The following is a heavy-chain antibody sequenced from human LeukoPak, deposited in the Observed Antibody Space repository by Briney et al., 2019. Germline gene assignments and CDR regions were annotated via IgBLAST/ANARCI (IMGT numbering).Heavy chain of an antibody. D-gene: IGHD3-3*01. CDR2: MSAYNGNT. CDR1: GSTVSTYG. V-gene: IGHV1-18*01. J-gene: IGHJ5*02. Sequence: ASVKLSRKASGSTVSTYGISWVRQAPGHGLEGMGWMSAYNGNTNYAQKLHGRGTMTTDPSTSTAYMEQRSLRSDDTAVYYCARAFSSGFAIFGRSTTCFDPWGQGTLVTVSS. CDR3: ARAFSSGFAIFGRSTTCFDP.